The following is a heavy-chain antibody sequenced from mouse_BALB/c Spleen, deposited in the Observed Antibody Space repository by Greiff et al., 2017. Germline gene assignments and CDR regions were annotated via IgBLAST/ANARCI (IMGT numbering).Heavy chain of an antibody. Sequence: EVMLVESGGGLVKPGGSLKLSCAASGFTFSDYYMYWVRQTPEKRLEWVATISDGGSYTYYPDSVKGRFTISRDNAKNNLYLQMSSLKSEDTAMYYCARDPYGNYVAWFAYWGQGTLVTVSA. V-gene: IGHV5-4*02. CDR1: GFTFSDYY. CDR2: ISDGGSYT. CDR3: ARDPYGNYVAWFAY. J-gene: IGHJ3*01. D-gene: IGHD2-1*01.